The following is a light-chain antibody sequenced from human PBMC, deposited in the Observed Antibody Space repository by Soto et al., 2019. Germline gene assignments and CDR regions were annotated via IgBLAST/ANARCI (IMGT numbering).Light chain of an antibody. Sequence: QPVLTQPPSVSGAPGQRVNFSCTGSSSNIGADYDVHWYRQLPGTAPKLLIYGYTNRPSRVPERFSGSKSGTSASLVITALQAEDEGHYFCQSYDGSLGAVVFGGGTKLTVL. CDR2: GYT. J-gene: IGLJ2*01. CDR1: SSNIGADYD. V-gene: IGLV1-40*01. CDR3: QSYDGSLGAVV.